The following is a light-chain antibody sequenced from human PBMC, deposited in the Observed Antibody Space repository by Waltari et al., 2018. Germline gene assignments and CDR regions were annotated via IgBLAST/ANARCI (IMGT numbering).Light chain of an antibody. V-gene: IGKV3-11*01. CDR1: QSVSSY. CDR3: QQAGT. Sequence: EIVLTQSPATLSLSPGERATLSCRASQSVSSYLVWYQQKPGQAPRLLIHDASNRATGIPARFSGSGSGTDFTLTISSLEPEDFAVYYCQQAGTFGPGTKVDIK. CDR2: DAS. J-gene: IGKJ3*01.